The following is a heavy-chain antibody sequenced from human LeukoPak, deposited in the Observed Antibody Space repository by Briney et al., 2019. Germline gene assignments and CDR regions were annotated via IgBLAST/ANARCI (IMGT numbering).Heavy chain of an antibody. CDR3: ARDYYGDYYFDY. V-gene: IGHV3-21*01. CDR2: ISTGSNYI. J-gene: IGHJ4*02. Sequence: GGSLRLSCAASGFTFSSYEMNWVRQAPGKGLEWVSSISTGSNYIYYADSVKGRFTISRDNAKNSLYLQMNSLRAEDTAVYYCARDYYGDYYFDYWGQGTLVTVSS. D-gene: IGHD4-17*01. CDR1: GFTFSSYE.